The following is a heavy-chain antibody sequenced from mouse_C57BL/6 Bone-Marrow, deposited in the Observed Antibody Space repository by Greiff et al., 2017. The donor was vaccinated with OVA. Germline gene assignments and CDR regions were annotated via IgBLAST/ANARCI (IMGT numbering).Heavy chain of an antibody. V-gene: IGHV1-69*01. CDR3: ARQGYLTWFAY. CDR1: GYTFTSYW. J-gene: IGHJ3*01. Sequence: QVHVKQPGAELVMPGASVKLSCKASGYTFTSYWMHWVQQRPGQGLEWIGEIDPSDSYTNYNQKFQGKSTLTVDKSSSTAYMQLSSLTSEDSAVYYCARQGYLTWFAYWGQGTLVTVSA. D-gene: IGHD5-1-1*01. CDR2: IDPSDSYT.